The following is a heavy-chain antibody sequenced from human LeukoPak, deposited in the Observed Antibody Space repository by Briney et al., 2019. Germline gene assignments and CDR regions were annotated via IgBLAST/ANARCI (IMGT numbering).Heavy chain of an antibody. J-gene: IGHJ4*02. V-gene: IGHV4-61*01. D-gene: IGHD3-3*01. CDR1: GGSVSSGSYY. CDR2: KSCGVST. CDR3: ARAKRWSGFGYYYFYS. Sequence: PETLSLTCTVSGGSVSSGSYYWSWIRLPPGKGLEWVGYKSCGVSTNHNPSLKSRVTMSVDTSQNQFSLKLTSVTAADTAVYYCARAKRWSGFGYYYFYSWGQGTLVTVSS.